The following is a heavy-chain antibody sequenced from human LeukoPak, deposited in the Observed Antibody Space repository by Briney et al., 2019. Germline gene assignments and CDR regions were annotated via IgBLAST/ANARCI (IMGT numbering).Heavy chain of an antibody. CDR3: AREYCSSTSCSVDY. CDR1: GFTVSSNY. V-gene: IGHV3-66*02. CDR2: IYSGGST. J-gene: IGHJ4*02. Sequence: GGSLRLSCAASGFTVSSNYMSWVRQAPGKGLEWVSVIYSGGSTYYADSVKGRFTISRDNSKNTLYLQMNSLRAEDTAVYYCAREYCSSTSCSVDYRGQGTLVTVSS. D-gene: IGHD2-2*01.